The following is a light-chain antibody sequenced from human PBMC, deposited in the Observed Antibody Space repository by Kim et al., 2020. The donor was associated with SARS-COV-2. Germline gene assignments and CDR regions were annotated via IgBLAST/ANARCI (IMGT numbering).Light chain of an antibody. J-gene: IGKJ2*01. V-gene: IGKV3-20*01. CDR3: QQYGSSPYT. Sequence: LSPRVRATLSCRASQSVSSSYFAWYQQKPGLAPRLLIYGASSRATGIPDRFSGSGSGTDFTLTISRLEPEDSAVYYCQQYGSSPYTFGRGTKLEI. CDR2: GAS. CDR1: QSVSSSY.